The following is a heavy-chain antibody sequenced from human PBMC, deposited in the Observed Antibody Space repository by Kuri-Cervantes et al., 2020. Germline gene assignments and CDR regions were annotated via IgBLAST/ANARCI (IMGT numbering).Heavy chain of an antibody. CDR3: ARETVTIRYFDY. Sequence: GGSLRFSCAASGFTFSDYYMSWIRQAPGKGLEWVSYISSSGSTIYYADSVKGRFTISRDNAKNSLYLQMNSLRDEDTAVYYCARETVTIRYFDYWGQGTLVTVSS. V-gene: IGHV3-11*04. J-gene: IGHJ4*02. D-gene: IGHD4-17*01. CDR1: GFTFSDYY. CDR2: ISSSGSTI.